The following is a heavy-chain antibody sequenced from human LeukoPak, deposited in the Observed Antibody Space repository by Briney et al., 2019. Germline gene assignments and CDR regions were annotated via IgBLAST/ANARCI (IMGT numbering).Heavy chain of an antibody. Sequence: GGSLRLSCAASGFTFSSYWVSWVRQAPGKGLEWVANIKQVGSQKYYVDSVKGRFTISRDNAKNSLYLKMNSLRAEDTAVYYCARDQGYCSGGSCYHAGYYGMDVWGQGTTVTVSS. CDR3: ARDQGYCSGGSCYHAGYYGMDV. J-gene: IGHJ6*02. CDR2: IKQVGSQK. V-gene: IGHV3-7*01. D-gene: IGHD2-15*01. CDR1: GFTFSSYW.